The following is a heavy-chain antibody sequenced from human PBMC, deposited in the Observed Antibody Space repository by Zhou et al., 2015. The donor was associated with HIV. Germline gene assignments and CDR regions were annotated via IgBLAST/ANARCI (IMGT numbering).Heavy chain of an antibody. J-gene: IGHJ3*01. CDR1: GGTFRSDG. CDR3: ARSNMNYDYALDL. Sequence: QVQLVQSGAEVKKPGSSVKVSCKASGGTFRSDGISWVRQAPGQGLEWMGGTIPMLGTTNDAQKFQGRVTITADRSTSTAYMELRSLRSEDAAVYYCARSNMNYDYALDLWGQGTKVIVS. D-gene: IGHD3-16*01. V-gene: IGHV1-69*06. CDR2: TIPMLGTT.